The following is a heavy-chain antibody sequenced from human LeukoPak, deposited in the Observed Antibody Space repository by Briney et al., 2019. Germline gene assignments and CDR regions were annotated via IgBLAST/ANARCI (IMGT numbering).Heavy chain of an antibody. J-gene: IGHJ4*02. CDR1: GGSISSGSYY. CDR3: ASSGYEGGFDY. V-gene: IGHV4-61*02. Sequence: PSETLSLTCTVSGGSISSGSYYWSWIRQPAGKGLEWIGRIYTSGSTNYNPSLKSRVTISVDTSKNQFSLELSSVTAADTAVYYCASSGYEGGFDYWGQGTLVTVSS. CDR2: IYTSGST. D-gene: IGHD5-12*01.